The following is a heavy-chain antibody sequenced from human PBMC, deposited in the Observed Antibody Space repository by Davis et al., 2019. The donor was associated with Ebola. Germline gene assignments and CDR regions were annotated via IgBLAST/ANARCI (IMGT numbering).Heavy chain of an antibody. D-gene: IGHD6-6*01. Sequence: SCAASGFTFSTYAMHWVRQSPGKGLEWIGEINHGGRTKYNPSLKSRVTMSVDSSRNQISLKLTSVTAADTDIYYCVRSVPPVSSTSTSGDYLDYWGQGTQVTVSS. CDR1: GFTFSTYA. V-gene: IGHV4-34*01. J-gene: IGHJ4*02. CDR3: VRSVPPVSSTSTSGDYLDY. CDR2: INHGGRT.